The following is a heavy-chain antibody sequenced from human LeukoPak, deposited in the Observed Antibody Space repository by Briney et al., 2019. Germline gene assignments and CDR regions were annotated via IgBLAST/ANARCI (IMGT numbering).Heavy chain of an antibody. Sequence: ASVKVSCKASGYTFTSYDINWVRQATGQGLEWMGWMNPNSGNTGYAQKFQGRVTMTRNTSISTAYMELSSLRSEDTAVYYCARVHCSGGSCYGDVFDYWGQGTLVTVSS. CDR2: MNPNSGNT. J-gene: IGHJ4*02. V-gene: IGHV1-8*01. D-gene: IGHD2-15*01. CDR1: GYTFTSYD. CDR3: ARVHCSGGSCYGDVFDY.